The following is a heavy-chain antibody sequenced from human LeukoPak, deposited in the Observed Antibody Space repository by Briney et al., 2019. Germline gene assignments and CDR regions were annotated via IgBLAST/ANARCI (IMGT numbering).Heavy chain of an antibody. D-gene: IGHD4-17*01. J-gene: IGHJ4*02. CDR3: ARGKDGDYEFDY. Sequence: KPSETLSLTCTVSGGSISSYYWSWIRQPPRKGLEWIGYIYYSGSANYNPSLKSRVTISVDTSKNQFSPKLSSVTAADTAVYYCARGKDGDYEFDYWGQGTLVTVSS. CDR2: IYYSGSA. CDR1: GGSISSYY. V-gene: IGHV4-59*01.